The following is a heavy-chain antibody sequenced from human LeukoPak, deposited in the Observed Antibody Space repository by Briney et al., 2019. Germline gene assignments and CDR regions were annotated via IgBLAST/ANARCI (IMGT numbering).Heavy chain of an antibody. J-gene: IGHJ4*02. CDR1: GGTFISYA. CDR3: ARGGYSYGYYFDY. CDR2: IIPIFGTA. Sequence: GASVKVSCKASGGTFISYAISWVRQAPGQGLEWMGGIIPIFGTANYAQKFQGRVTITADESTSTAYMELSSLRSEDTAVYYCARGGYSYGYYFDYWGQGTLVTVSS. D-gene: IGHD5-18*01. V-gene: IGHV1-69*13.